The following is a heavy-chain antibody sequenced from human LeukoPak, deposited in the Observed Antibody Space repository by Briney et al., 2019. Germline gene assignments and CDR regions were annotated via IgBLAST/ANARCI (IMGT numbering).Heavy chain of an antibody. V-gene: IGHV3-7*01. Sequence: GGSLRLSCAASGFTFSNYWMSWVRQAPGKGLEWVANIKQDGSEKYYVDSVKGRFTISRDNAKNSLYLQMNSLRAEDTAVYYCARDGYHYYGSGTYFGYYYMDVWGKGTTVTISS. CDR2: IKQDGSEK. CDR1: GFTFSNYW. J-gene: IGHJ6*03. CDR3: ARDGYHYYGSGTYFGYYYMDV. D-gene: IGHD3-10*01.